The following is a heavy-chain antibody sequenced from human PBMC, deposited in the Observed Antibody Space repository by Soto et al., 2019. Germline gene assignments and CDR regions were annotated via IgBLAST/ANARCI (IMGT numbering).Heavy chain of an antibody. J-gene: IGHJ5*02. CDR1: GGSISSYY. D-gene: IGHD3-3*01. V-gene: IGHV4-59*08. CDR3: ARLRILEWDNWFDP. CDR2: IYYSGST. Sequence: SETLSLTCTVSGGSISSYYWSWIRQPPGKGLEWIGYIYYSGSTNYNPSLKSRVTISVDTPKNQFSLKLSSVTAADTAVYYCARLRILEWDNWFDPWGQGTLVTVSS.